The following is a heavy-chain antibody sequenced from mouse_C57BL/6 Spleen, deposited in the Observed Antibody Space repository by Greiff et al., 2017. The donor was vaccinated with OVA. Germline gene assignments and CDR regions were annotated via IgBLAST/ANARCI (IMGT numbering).Heavy chain of an antibody. CDR1: GFNIKDDY. CDR3: TTGDSNWAY. V-gene: IGHV14-4*01. Sequence: EVQVVESGAELVRPGASVKLSCTASGFNIKDDYMHWVKQRPEQGLEWIGWIDPENGDTEYASKFQGKATITADTSSNTAYLQLSSLTSEDTAVYYSTTGDSNWAYWGQGTLVTVSA. CDR2: IDPENGDT. J-gene: IGHJ3*01. D-gene: IGHD2-5*01.